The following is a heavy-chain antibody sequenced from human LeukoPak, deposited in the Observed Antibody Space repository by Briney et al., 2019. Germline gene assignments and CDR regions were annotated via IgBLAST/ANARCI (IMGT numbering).Heavy chain of an antibody. V-gene: IGHV3-23*01. CDR1: GFSFSSYA. D-gene: IGHD1-1*01. CDR3: AKESQFSPTYYFDS. J-gene: IGHJ4*02. CDR2: ISGSGGSA. Sequence: GGSLRLSCAVSGFSFSSYAMTWVRQAPGKGLEWVSAISGSGGSAYYADSVKGRFTISRDNSKNTLYLQMHSLRAEDTAPYYCAKESQFSPTYYFDSWGQGTLVTVSS.